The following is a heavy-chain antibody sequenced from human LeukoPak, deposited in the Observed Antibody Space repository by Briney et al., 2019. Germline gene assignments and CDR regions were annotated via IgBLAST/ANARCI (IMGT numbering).Heavy chain of an antibody. D-gene: IGHD6-13*01. CDR3: ARGTRRAAAGGY. Sequence: ASVKVSCKASGYTFTSYGISWVRQAPGQGLEWMGWISAYNGNTNYAQKLQGRVTITADESTSTVYMELSSLRSEDTAVYYCARGTRRAAAGGYWGQGTLVTVSS. J-gene: IGHJ4*02. CDR2: ISAYNGNT. V-gene: IGHV1-18*01. CDR1: GYTFTSYG.